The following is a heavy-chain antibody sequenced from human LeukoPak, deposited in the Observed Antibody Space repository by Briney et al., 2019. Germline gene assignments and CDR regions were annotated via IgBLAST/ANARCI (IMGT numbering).Heavy chain of an antibody. V-gene: IGHV4-59*12. CDR2: IYYSGST. J-gene: IGHJ4*02. Sequence: PSETLSLTCTVSGVSISSYYWSWIRQPPGKGLEWIGYIYYSGSTNYNPSLKSRVTISVDTSKNQFSLKLSSVTAADTAVYYCARDEGDYYDSSGYYFNSPIDYWGQGTLVTVSS. CDR3: ARDEGDYYDSSGYYFNSPIDY. D-gene: IGHD3-22*01. CDR1: GVSISSYY.